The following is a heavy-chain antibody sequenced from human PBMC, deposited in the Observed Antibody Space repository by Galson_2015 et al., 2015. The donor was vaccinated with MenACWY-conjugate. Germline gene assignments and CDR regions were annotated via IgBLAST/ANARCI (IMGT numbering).Heavy chain of an antibody. CDR2: ITGSGDTT. CDR1: GFTFSTYG. CDR3: ATMNGYFEY. J-gene: IGHJ4*02. V-gene: IGHV3-23*01. D-gene: IGHD2-8*01. Sequence: SLRLSCAASGFTFSTYGMSWVRQAPGKGLEWVSAITGSGDTTYYADSVKGRFTSSRDNSKNTLYLQMNSLRAEETAVYYCATMNGYFEYWGQGTLVTVSS.